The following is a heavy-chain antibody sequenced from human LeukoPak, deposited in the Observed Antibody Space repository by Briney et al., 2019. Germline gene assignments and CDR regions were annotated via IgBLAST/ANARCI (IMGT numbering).Heavy chain of an antibody. D-gene: IGHD3-3*01. CDR3: ARGSITIFGEVPETHNWFDP. CDR1: GGSISSYY. J-gene: IGHJ5*02. Sequence: SETLSLTCTVSGGSISSYYWSWIRQPPGKGLEWIGYIYYSGSTNYNPSLKSRVTISVDTSKNQFSLKLSSVTAADTAVYYCARGSITIFGEVPETHNWFDPWGQGTLVTVSS. V-gene: IGHV4-59*01. CDR2: IYYSGST.